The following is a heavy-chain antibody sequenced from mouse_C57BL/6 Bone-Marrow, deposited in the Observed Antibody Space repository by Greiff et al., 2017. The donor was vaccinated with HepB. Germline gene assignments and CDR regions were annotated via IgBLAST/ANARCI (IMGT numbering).Heavy chain of an antibody. CDR3: ARRGTTVVAYYAMDY. CDR1: GYTFTSYG. Sequence: QVQLQQSGAELARPGASVKLSCKASGYTFTSYGISWVKQRTGQGLEWIGEIYPRSGNTYYNEKFKGKATLTADKSSSTAYMELRSLTSEDSAVYFCARRGTTVVAYYAMDYWGQGTSVTVSS. J-gene: IGHJ4*01. D-gene: IGHD1-1*01. CDR2: IYPRSGNT. V-gene: IGHV1-81*01.